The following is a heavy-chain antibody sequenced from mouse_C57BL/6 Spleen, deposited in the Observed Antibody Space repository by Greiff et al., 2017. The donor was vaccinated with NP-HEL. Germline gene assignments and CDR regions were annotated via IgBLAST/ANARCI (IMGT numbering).Heavy chain of an antibody. CDR1: GYAFTNYL. CDR2: INPGSGGT. CDR3: ARSGGYGSSYWYFDV. V-gene: IGHV1-54*01. J-gene: IGHJ1*03. D-gene: IGHD1-1*01. Sequence: VQLQQSGAELVRPGTSVKVSCKASGYAFTNYLIEWVKQRPGQGLEWIGVINPGSGGTNYNEKFKGKATLTADKSSSTAYMQLSSLTSEDSAVYFCARSGGYGSSYWYFDVWGTGTTVTVSS.